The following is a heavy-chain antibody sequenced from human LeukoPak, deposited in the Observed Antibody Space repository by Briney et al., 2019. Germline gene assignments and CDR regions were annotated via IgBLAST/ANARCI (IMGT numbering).Heavy chain of an antibody. Sequence: SVKVSCKASGGTFTSYAISWVRQAPGQGLEWMGGIIPIFGTAKYAQKFQGRVTITADESTSTIHMELSSLRSEDTAVYYCARQYWDYDSSGYYYPGGAFDIWGQGTMVTVSS. D-gene: IGHD3-22*01. CDR1: GGTFTSYA. J-gene: IGHJ3*02. CDR3: ARQYWDYDSSGYYYPGGAFDI. V-gene: IGHV1-69*13. CDR2: IIPIFGTA.